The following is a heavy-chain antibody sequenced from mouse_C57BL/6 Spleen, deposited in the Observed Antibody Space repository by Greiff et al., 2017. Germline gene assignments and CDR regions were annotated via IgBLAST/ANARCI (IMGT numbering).Heavy chain of an antibody. D-gene: IGHD1-1*01. Sequence: EVQLQQSGAELVKPGASVKLSCTASGFNIKDYYMHWVKQRTEQGLEWIGRIDPEDGETKYAPKFPGKATITADTSSNTAYLQLSSLTSEDAAVYYCARYYGSSFAGFADWGQGTLVTVSA. CDR1: GFNIKDYY. CDR2: IDPEDGET. V-gene: IGHV14-2*01. CDR3: ARYYGSSFAGFAD. J-gene: IGHJ3*01.